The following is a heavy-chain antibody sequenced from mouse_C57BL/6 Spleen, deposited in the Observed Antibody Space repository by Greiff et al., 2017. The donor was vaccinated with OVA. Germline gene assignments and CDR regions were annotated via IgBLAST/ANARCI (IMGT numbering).Heavy chain of an antibody. CDR3: ARGYYGSSYPYYFDY. D-gene: IGHD1-1*01. Sequence: QVQLQQSGAELVRPGTSVKVSCKASGYAFTNYLIEWVKQRPGQGLEWIGVINPGSGGTNYNEKFKGKATLTADKSSSTAYMQLSSLTSEDSAVYFCARGYYGSSYPYYFDYWGQGTTLTVSS. CDR1: GYAFTNYL. CDR2: INPGSGGT. J-gene: IGHJ2*01. V-gene: IGHV1-54*01.